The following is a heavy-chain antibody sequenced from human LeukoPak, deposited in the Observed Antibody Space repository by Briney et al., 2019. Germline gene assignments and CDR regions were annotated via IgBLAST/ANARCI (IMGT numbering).Heavy chain of an antibody. V-gene: IGHV5-51*01. J-gene: IGHJ3*02. D-gene: IGHD4-17*01. CDR2: IYPGDSDT. CDR1: GYSFTSYW. CDR3: ARALWDGDYAWVDAFDI. Sequence: PGESLKISCKGSGYSFTSYWIGWVRQMPGKGLEWMGIIYPGDSDTRYSPSFQGQVTISADKSISTAYLQWSSLKASDTAMYYCARALWDGDYAWVDAFDIWGQGTMVTVSS.